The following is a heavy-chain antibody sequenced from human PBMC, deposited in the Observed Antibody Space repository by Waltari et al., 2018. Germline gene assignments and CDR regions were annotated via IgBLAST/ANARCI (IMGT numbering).Heavy chain of an antibody. D-gene: IGHD2-8*01. CDR2: IYSSGNT. Sequence: QVRLQESGPGLVKPSEPLSLICTVSGASVSSDYWSWIRQPAGKGLEWIGRIYSSGNTNYSPSLRGRLTISVDTSKNQVSLRLTSVTAADSAVYYCARDKMLLRTMDVWGQGTTVVVSS. V-gene: IGHV4-4*07. CDR3: ARDKMLLRTMDV. CDR1: GASVSSDY. J-gene: IGHJ6*02.